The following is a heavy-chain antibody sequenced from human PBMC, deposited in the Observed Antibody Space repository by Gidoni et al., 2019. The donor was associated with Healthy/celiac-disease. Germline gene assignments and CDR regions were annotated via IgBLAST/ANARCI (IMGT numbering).Heavy chain of an antibody. Sequence: QVQLQESGPGLAKHSQTLSFTCTVSGGSISSGGYYLSWIRQHPGKGLEWIGYIYYSGSTYYNPSLKSRVTISVDTSKNQFSLKLSSVTAADTAVYYCARALGYCSSTSCYCWFDPWGQGTLVTVSS. V-gene: IGHV4-31*03. CDR2: IYYSGST. D-gene: IGHD2-2*01. CDR3: ARALGYCSSTSCYCWFDP. J-gene: IGHJ5*02. CDR1: GGSISSGGYY.